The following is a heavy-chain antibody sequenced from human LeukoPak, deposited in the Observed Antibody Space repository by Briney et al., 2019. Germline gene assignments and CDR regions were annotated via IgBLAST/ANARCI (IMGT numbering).Heavy chain of an antibody. Sequence: GGSLRLSCAASGFTFSSYGMHWGRQAPGKGLEWVAGISYDGSNKYYADSVKGRFTISRENSKNTLYLQMNSLRAEDTAVYYCAKDPTIVVPDAFDIWGQGTMVTVSS. V-gene: IGHV3-30*18. J-gene: IGHJ3*02. CDR1: GFTFSSYG. CDR2: ISYDGSNK. CDR3: AKDPTIVVPDAFDI. D-gene: IGHD2-15*01.